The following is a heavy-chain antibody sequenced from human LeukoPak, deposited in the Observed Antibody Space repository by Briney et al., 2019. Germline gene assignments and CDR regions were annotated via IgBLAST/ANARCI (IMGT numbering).Heavy chain of an antibody. CDR3: ARGGNYYFDLPDDY. V-gene: IGHV3-21*01. CDR1: GLAFSSYS. CDR2: ISSSSSYI. Sequence: GGSLRLSCAASGLAFSSYSMNWVRQAPGKGLEWVSSISSSSSYIYYADSVKGRFTISRDNAKNSLYLQMNSLRAEDTAVYYCARGGNYYFDLPDDYWGQGTLVTVSS. D-gene: IGHD1-26*01. J-gene: IGHJ4*02.